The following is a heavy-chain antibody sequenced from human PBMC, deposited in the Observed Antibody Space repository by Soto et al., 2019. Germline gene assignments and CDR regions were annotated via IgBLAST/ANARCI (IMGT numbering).Heavy chain of an antibody. D-gene: IGHD2-21*01. CDR2: INAGNGNP. CDR1: GYTFTSYA. J-gene: IGHJ2*01. V-gene: IGHV1-3*01. Sequence: QVQLVQSGAEVKKPGASVKVSCKASGYTFTSYAMHWVRQAPGQRLEWMGWINAGNGNPKYSQKCQGRVTITRDTSASTAYRELSSLRSEDTAVYYCARVPGYSIGDLWGRGTLVTVSS. CDR3: ARVPGYSIGDL.